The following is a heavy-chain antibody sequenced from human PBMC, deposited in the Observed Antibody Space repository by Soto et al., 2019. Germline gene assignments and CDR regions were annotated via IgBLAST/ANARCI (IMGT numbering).Heavy chain of an antibody. Sequence: ASETLSLTCTVCGGSISRCYWSWIRQPPGKGLEWIGYIYYSGSTNYNPSLKSRVTISVDTSKNQFSLKLSSVTAADTTVYYCARGHSGYDLHYYYYMDVWGKGTTVTVSS. V-gene: IGHV4-59*08. CDR3: ARGHSGYDLHYYYYMDV. CDR2: IYYSGST. J-gene: IGHJ6*03. CDR1: GGSISRCY. D-gene: IGHD5-12*01.